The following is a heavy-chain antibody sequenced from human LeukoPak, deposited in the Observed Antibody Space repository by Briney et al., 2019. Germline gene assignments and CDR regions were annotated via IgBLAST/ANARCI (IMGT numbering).Heavy chain of an antibody. CDR3: ARRYYYGSGSPEY. D-gene: IGHD3-10*01. CDR1: GDSIITSAYY. Sequence: SEALSLTCAVSGDSIITSAYYWDWSRQPPGKGLEWIGNIYYDGNTRYNPSLKSRVTISVDRSKNQFSLKLSSVTAADTAVYYCARRYYYGSGSPEYWGQGSLVTVFS. V-gene: IGHV4-39*01. J-gene: IGHJ4*02. CDR2: IYYDGNT.